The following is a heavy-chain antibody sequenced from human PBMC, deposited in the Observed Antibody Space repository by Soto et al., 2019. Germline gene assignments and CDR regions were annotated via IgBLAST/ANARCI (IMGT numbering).Heavy chain of an antibody. J-gene: IGHJ4*02. CDR1: GFSLTTSGVG. V-gene: IGHV2-5*02. CDR3: AHRILRTVFGLVTTTAIYFDF. CDR2: IYWDDDK. Sequence: QITLNESGPTVVKPAETLTLTCTFSGFSLTTSGVGVGWIRQSPGKAPDWLALIYWDDDKRYSASLKSRLTITKDTSKNQVVLTMASVDPADTATYYCAHRILRTVFGLVTTTAIYFDFWGQVTPVVVSS. D-gene: IGHD3-3*01.